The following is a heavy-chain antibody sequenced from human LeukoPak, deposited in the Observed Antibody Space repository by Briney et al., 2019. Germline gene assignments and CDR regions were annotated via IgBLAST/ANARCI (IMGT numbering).Heavy chain of an antibody. Sequence: SETLSLTCAVYGGSFSGYYWSWIRQPPGKGLEWIGEINHSGSTNYNPSLKSRVTISVDTSKNQFSLKLSSVTAADTAVYYCARMGGYCSGGSCYEIDYWGQGTLVTVSS. CDR1: GGSFSGYY. CDR2: INHSGST. D-gene: IGHD2-15*01. J-gene: IGHJ4*02. CDR3: ARMGGYCSGGSCYEIDY. V-gene: IGHV4-34*01.